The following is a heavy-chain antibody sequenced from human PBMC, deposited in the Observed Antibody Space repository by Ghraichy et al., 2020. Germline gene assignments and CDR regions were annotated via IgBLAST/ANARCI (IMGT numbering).Heavy chain of an antibody. J-gene: IGHJ3*02. Sequence: GGSLRLSCAASGFTFSSYSMNWVRQAPGKGLEWVSYISSSSTIYYADSVKGRFTISRDNAKNSLYLQMNSLRDEDTAVYYCAIPLEWHFKDAFDIWGQGTMVTVSS. CDR3: AIPLEWHFKDAFDI. D-gene: IGHD3-3*01. CDR1: GFTFSSYS. CDR2: ISSSSTI. V-gene: IGHV3-48*02.